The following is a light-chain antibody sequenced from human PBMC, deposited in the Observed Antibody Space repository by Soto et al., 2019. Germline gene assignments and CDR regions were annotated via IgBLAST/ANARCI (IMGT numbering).Light chain of an antibody. Sequence: DIQMTQSQSSLSASVGDRVTITCRASQSISSYLNWYQQKPGKAPKLLIYDASSLQSGVPSRFSGSGSGTDFTLTISNLQPEDFATYYFQQSYSTPLTFGGGTKVEIK. CDR1: QSISSY. J-gene: IGKJ4*01. V-gene: IGKV1-39*01. CDR3: QQSYSTPLT. CDR2: DAS.